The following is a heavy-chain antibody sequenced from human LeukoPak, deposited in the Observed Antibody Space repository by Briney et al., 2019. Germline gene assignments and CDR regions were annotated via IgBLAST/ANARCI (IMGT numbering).Heavy chain of an antibody. V-gene: IGHV3-7*01. J-gene: IGHJ3*02. CDR2: IKYDAGEQ. CDR1: GFSFSNYW. D-gene: IGHD3-10*01. Sequence: GGSLRLSCAASGFSFSNYWMNWVRQAPGKGLEWVANIKYDAGEQYYVDSVKGRFTISRDNAKNSLYLQMNILRAEDTAVYYCARDSVRGRPLVAFDIWGQGTMVTVSS. CDR3: ARDSVRGRPLVAFDI.